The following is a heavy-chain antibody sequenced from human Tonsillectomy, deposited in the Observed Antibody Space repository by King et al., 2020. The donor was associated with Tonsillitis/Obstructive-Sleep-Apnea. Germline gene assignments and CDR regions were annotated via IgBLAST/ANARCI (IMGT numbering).Heavy chain of an antibody. CDR3: VRDDKDGRHLDY. Sequence: QLVQSGAEVKKPGASVKVSCKASGYTFTRNYVHWVRQAPGQRLEWLGIINPSDGIPTYAQKFQGRVTRTRDTSTSTVNMELSSLRAEDTAVYYCVRDDKDGRHLDYWGQGSLVSVSS. D-gene: IGHD2-15*01. CDR1: GYTFTRNY. J-gene: IGHJ4*02. CDR2: INPSDGIP. V-gene: IGHV1-46*01.